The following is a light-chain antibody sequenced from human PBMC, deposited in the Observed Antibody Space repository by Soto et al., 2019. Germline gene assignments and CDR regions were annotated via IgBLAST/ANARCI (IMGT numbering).Light chain of an antibody. CDR1: QNVRTNY. V-gene: IGKV3-20*01. Sequence: EIVLTHSPATLSLSPCERGTLSSSASQNVRTNYLAWYQQKPGQAPRLLIYGASTRASGIPERLSGSGSGTDFTLTISRLEPEDFAVYYCQDYGSSAWTFGQGTKVDIK. J-gene: IGKJ1*01. CDR2: GAS. CDR3: QDYGSSAWT.